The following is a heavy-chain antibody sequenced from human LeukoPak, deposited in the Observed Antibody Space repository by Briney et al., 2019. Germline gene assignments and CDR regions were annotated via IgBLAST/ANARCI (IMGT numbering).Heavy chain of an antibody. J-gene: IGHJ4*02. V-gene: IGHV1-18*01. D-gene: IGHD4-17*01. CDR1: GYTFTSYG. CDR3: ARELVDYGDYAPGY. Sequence: GASVTVSCKASGYTFTSYGISWVRQAPGQGLEWMGWISAYNGNTNYAQKLQGRVTMTTDTSTSTAYMELRSLRSDDTAVYYCARELVDYGDYAPGYWGQGTLVTVSS. CDR2: ISAYNGNT.